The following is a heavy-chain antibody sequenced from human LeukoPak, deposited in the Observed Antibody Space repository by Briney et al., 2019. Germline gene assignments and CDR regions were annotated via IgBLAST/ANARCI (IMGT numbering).Heavy chain of an antibody. CDR2: IYYSGST. CDR1: GGSISSYY. D-gene: IGHD3-10*01. Sequence: SETLSLTCTVSGGSISSYYWSWIRQPPGKGLEWIGYIYYSGSTNYNPSLKSRVTISVDTSKNQFSLKLSSVTAAGTAVYYCARALGVTPYNWFDPWGQGTLVTVSS. J-gene: IGHJ5*02. CDR3: ARALGVTPYNWFDP. V-gene: IGHV4-59*01.